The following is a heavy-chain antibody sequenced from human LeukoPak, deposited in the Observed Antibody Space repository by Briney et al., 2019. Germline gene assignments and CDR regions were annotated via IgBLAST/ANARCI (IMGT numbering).Heavy chain of an antibody. CDR3: ARAHPIAVAGQSEFDY. J-gene: IGHJ4*02. Sequence: SETLSLTCTVSGGSISSSSYYWGWIRQPPGKGLEWIGSIYYSGSTYYNPSLKSRVTISVDTSKNQFSLKLSSVTAADTAVYYCARAHPIAVAGQSEFDYWGQGTLVTVSS. D-gene: IGHD6-19*01. V-gene: IGHV4-39*07. CDR1: GGSISSSSYY. CDR2: IYYSGST.